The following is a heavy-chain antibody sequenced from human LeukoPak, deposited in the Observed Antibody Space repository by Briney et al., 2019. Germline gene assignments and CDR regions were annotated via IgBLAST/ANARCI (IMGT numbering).Heavy chain of an antibody. Sequence: GGPLRLPCVASGFTYRRYNTHWVRQAPGKGLEWVSSISSSSSYIYYAYSVKGRFTISRDNAKNSLYLQMNSLRVEDTAVYYYARAKVGCNYYYIDVWGKGTTVTISS. V-gene: IGHV3-21*01. J-gene: IGHJ6*03. CDR1: GFTYRRYN. CDR3: ARAKVGCNYYYIDV. D-gene: IGHD1-26*01. CDR2: ISSSSSYI.